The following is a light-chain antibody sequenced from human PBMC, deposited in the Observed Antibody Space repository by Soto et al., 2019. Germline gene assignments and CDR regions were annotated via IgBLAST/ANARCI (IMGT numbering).Light chain of an antibody. V-gene: IGLV2-11*01. CDR2: DVS. J-gene: IGLJ2*01. CDR1: SSDVGGYNY. Sequence: QSALTQPRSVSGSPGQSVSISCTGTSSDVGGYNYVSWYQQHPGKAPKVMIYDVSKRPSGVPDRFSGSKSGNTASLTISGLQSEDEADYYCSSFTSKSTLIFGGGTKVTVL. CDR3: SSFTSKSTLI.